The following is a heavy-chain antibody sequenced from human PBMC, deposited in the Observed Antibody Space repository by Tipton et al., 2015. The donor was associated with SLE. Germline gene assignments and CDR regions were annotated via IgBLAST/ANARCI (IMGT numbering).Heavy chain of an antibody. D-gene: IGHD3-16*01. CDR3: ARAPEGDLLGGMDV. J-gene: IGHJ6*02. CDR2: VYASGRT. V-gene: IGHV4-59*13. Sequence: TLFLTCTVSGDSITKYYWTWARQPPGRGLEWIGCVYASGRTNYNPSLKRRVTISLDTSRNQFSLKVRSLTAADTAVYYCARAPEGDLLGGMDVWGQGTPVTVSS. CDR1: GDSITKYY.